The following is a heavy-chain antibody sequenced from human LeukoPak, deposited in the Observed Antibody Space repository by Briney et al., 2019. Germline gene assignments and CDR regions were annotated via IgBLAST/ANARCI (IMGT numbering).Heavy chain of an antibody. CDR3: ARGGYLTMVRGVLDY. Sequence: SETLSLTCTVSGGSISSYYWSWIRQPPGKGLEWIGYIYYSGSTNYNPSLKSRVTISVDTSKNQFSLKLSPVTAADTAVYYCARGGYLTMVRGVLDYWGQGTLVTVSS. J-gene: IGHJ4*02. V-gene: IGHV4-59*01. D-gene: IGHD3-10*01. CDR1: GGSISSYY. CDR2: IYYSGST.